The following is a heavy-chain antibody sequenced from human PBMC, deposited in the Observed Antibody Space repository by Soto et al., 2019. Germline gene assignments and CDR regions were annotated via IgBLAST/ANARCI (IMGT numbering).Heavy chain of an antibody. J-gene: IGHJ4*02. V-gene: IGHV4-39*01. CDR1: GASIISTTKY. Sequence: SETRSLTCTVSGASIISTTKYWGWILHPPGRGLEWIGTISSIVSTYYNPSLEGRVTISVDTSKSQLSLKVTSVTAADTGLYYCARQDHGDYEFFSECWGQETLVNASS. CDR3: ARQDHGDYEFFSEC. CDR2: ISSIVST. D-gene: IGHD4-17*01.